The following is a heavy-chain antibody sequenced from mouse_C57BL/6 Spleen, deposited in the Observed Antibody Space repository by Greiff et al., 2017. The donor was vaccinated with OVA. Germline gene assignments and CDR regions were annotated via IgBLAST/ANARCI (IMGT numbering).Heavy chain of an antibody. V-gene: IGHV1-18*01. D-gene: IGHD2-4*01. CDR1: GYTFTDYN. CDR2: INPNNGGA. J-gene: IGHJ4*01. CDR3: AREITKAMDY. Sequence: EVQLQQSGPELVKPGASVKIPCKASGYTFTDYNMDWVKQSHGKSLEWIGDINPNNGGAIYNQKFKGKATLTVDKSSSTAYMELRSLTSEDTAVYYCAREITKAMDYWGQGTSVTVSS.